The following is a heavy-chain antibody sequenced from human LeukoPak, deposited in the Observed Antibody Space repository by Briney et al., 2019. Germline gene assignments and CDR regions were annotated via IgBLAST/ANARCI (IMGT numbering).Heavy chain of an antibody. J-gene: IGHJ4*02. Sequence: SETLSLTCTVSGGSISSSSYYWGWIRQPPGKGLEWIGSIYYSGSTYYNPSLKSRVTMSVDTSKNQFSLKLSSVTAADTAVYYCAREGWGFGELLYYFDYWGQGTLVTVSS. CDR1: GGSISSSSYY. D-gene: IGHD3-10*01. CDR3: AREGWGFGELLYYFDY. CDR2: IYYSGST. V-gene: IGHV4-39*07.